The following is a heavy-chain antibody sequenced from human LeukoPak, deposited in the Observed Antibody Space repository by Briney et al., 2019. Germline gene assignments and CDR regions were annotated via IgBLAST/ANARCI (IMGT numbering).Heavy chain of an antibody. CDR3: AKRWLRLTTFDY. CDR1: GFTFSSYW. D-gene: IGHD5-12*01. CDR2: INQDGGER. J-gene: IGHJ4*02. V-gene: IGHV3-7*05. Sequence: GGSLRLSCAASGFTFSSYWMSWVRQAPGKGLEWVANINQDGGERYYVASVKGRFTISRDNAKNSLYLQMNSLRAEDTAVYYCAKRWLRLTTFDYWGQGTLVTVSS.